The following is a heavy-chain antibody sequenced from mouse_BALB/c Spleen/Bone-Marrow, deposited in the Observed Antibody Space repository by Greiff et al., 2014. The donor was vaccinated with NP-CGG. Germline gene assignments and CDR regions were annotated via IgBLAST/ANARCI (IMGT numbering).Heavy chain of an antibody. D-gene: IGHD2-1*01. J-gene: IGHJ3*01. Sequence: QVQLQQSGAEVVKPGAPVKLSCKASGYAFTRYWMHWVRQRPGRGLEWIGKIDPSDGETHYNHEFKDKATLTVDKSSSTAYIQLSSLTSEDSAVYFCARSGGNYVAWFVYWGQGTLVTVSP. CDR3: ARSGGNYVAWFVY. V-gene: IGHV1-69*02. CDR1: GYAFTRYW. CDR2: IDPSDGET.